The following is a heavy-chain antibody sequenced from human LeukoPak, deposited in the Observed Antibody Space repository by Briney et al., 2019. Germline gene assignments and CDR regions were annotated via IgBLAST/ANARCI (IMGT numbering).Heavy chain of an antibody. CDR2: ISGSSSTI. Sequence: GGSLRLSCAASGFTFSSYSMNWVRQAPGKGLEWVSYISGSSSTIYYADSVKGRFTISRDNAKNSLFLQVNSLRAEDTAVYYCTTGIAAAGTWAFDIWGQGTMVTVSS. J-gene: IGHJ3*02. D-gene: IGHD6-13*01. V-gene: IGHV3-48*04. CDR1: GFTFSSYS. CDR3: TTGIAAAGTWAFDI.